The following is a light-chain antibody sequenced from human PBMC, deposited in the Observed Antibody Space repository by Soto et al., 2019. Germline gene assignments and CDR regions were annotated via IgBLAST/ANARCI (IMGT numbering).Light chain of an antibody. V-gene: IGLV2-14*03. J-gene: IGLJ1*01. CDR2: DVS. CDR1: SSDIGSYNY. Sequence: QSALTQPASVSGSPGQSITISCTGTSSDIGSYNYVSWYQHYPGKAPKLMIYDVSNRPSGVSSRFSGSKSGNAASLTISGLQAEDEADYYCNSYTSSNTHVFGPGTKVTVL. CDR3: NSYTSSNTHV.